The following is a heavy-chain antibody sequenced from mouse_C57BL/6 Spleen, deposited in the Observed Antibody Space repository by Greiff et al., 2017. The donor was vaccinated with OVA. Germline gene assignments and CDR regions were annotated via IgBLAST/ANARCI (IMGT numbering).Heavy chain of an antibody. Sequence: VQLQQPGAELVKPGASVKLSCKASGYTFTSYWMHWVKQRPGRGLEWIGGISPNSGGTKYNEKFKSKATLTVDKPSSTAYMQLSSLTSEDSAVYYCARDYGSRGWYFDVWGTGTTVTVSS. CDR2: ISPNSGGT. CDR1: GYTFTSYW. D-gene: IGHD1-1*01. J-gene: IGHJ1*03. V-gene: IGHV1-72*01. CDR3: ARDYGSRGWYFDV.